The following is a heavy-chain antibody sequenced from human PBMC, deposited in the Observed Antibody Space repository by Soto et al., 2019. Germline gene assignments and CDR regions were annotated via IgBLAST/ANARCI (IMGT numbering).Heavy chain of an antibody. Sequence: GGSLRLSCAASGFTFSSYAMSWVRQAPGKGLEWVSAISGSGGSTYYADSVKGRFTISRDNSKNTLYLQMNSLRAEDTAVYYCEIERTRSYDFWSGSLGPWGQGTLVNVSS. CDR2: ISGSGGST. J-gene: IGHJ5*02. CDR3: EIERTRSYDFWSGSLGP. D-gene: IGHD3-3*01. V-gene: IGHV3-23*01. CDR1: GFTFSSYA.